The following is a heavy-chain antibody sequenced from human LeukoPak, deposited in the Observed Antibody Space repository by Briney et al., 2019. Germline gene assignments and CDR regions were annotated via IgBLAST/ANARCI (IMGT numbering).Heavy chain of an antibody. D-gene: IGHD2-2*01. V-gene: IGHV1-69*01. CDR3: ASRGARYCSSTSCYRPFDY. CDR1: GGTFSSYA. CDR2: IIPIFGTA. J-gene: IGHJ4*02. Sequence: SVKVSCKASGGTFSSYAISWVRQAPGQGLEWMGGIIPIFGTANYAQKFQGRVTITADESTSTAYMELSSLRSEDTAVYYCASRGARYCSSTSCYRPFDYWGQGTLVTVSS.